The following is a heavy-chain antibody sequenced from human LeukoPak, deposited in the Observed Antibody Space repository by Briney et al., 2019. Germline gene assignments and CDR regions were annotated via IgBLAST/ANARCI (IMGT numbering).Heavy chain of an antibody. V-gene: IGHV3-23*01. CDR2: FSGSGGTT. D-gene: IGHD2-8*01. CDR1: GFTFSSYA. J-gene: IGHJ6*03. Sequence: GGSLRLSCAASGFTFSSYAMNWVRQAPGRGLEWVSGFSGSGGTTYYADSVKGRFTISRDNSKNTLYLQTNSLRAEDTAVYYCANGNRCTSPNCLGYYYFYMDVWGKGTTVTVSS. CDR3: ANGNRCTSPNCLGYYYFYMDV.